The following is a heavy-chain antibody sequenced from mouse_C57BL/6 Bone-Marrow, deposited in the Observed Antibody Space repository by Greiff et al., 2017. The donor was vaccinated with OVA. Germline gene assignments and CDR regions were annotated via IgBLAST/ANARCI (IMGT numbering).Heavy chain of an antibody. V-gene: IGHV5-4*03. Sequence: EVKLVESGGGLVKPGASLKLSCAASGFTFSSYSMSWVRQTPGQRLEWVATISDGGSYTYYPDNVKGRFTISIDKAKTNLYLQMSHLKSEDTAMYYCARGRGLRRLAYWGQGTLVTVSA. CDR3: ARGRGLRRLAY. J-gene: IGHJ3*01. CDR1: GFTFSSYS. D-gene: IGHD2-2*01. CDR2: ISDGGSYT.